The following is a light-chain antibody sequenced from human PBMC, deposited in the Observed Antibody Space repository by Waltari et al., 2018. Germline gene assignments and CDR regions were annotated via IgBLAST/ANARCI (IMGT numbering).Light chain of an antibody. V-gene: IGKV3-20*01. J-gene: IGKJ1*01. CDR2: RAS. Sequence: EIVLTQSPGTASLSPGERVTLSCRASPTVGSSSLAWYQPKPGQAPRRVIYRASRRATGIPDRFSGSGSGTDFSLTISRLEPEDFAVYYCQQHGTLPATFGQGTKVEIK. CDR1: PTVGSSS. CDR3: QQHGTLPAT.